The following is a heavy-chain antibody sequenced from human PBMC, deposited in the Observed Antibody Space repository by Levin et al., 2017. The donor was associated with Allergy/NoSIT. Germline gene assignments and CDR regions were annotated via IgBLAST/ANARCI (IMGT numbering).Heavy chain of an antibody. D-gene: IGHD3-22*01. CDR3: ARDGDDSSGYVTPDDAFDI. CDR2: ISAYNGNT. Sequence: RASVKVSCKASGYTFTSYGISWVRQAPGQGLEWMGWISAYNGNTNYAQKLQGRVTMTTDTSTSTAYMELRSLRSDDTAVYYCARDGDDSSGYVTPDDAFDIWGQGTMVTVSS. V-gene: IGHV1-18*01. J-gene: IGHJ3*02. CDR1: GYTFTSYG.